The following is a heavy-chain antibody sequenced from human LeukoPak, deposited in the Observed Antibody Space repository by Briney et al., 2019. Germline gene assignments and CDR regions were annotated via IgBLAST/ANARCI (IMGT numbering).Heavy chain of an antibody. CDR2: INTNTGNP. J-gene: IGHJ5*02. D-gene: IGHD5-18*01. CDR1: GYTFISYA. CDR3: ARGFERRGYSYENWFDP. V-gene: IGHV7-4-1*02. Sequence: ASVKVSCKASGYTFISYAMNWVRQAPGQGLEWMGWINTNTGNPTYAQGFTGRFVFSLDTSVSTAYLQISSLKAEDTAVYYCARGFERRGYSYENWFDPWGQGTLVTVSS.